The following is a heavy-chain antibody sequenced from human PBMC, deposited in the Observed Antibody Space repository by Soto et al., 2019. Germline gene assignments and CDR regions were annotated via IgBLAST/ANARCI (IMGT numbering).Heavy chain of an antibody. J-gene: IGHJ4*02. V-gene: IGHV1-3*01. Sequence: ASVKVSCKASGYTFTSYAMHWVRQAPGQRLEWMGWINAGNGNTKYSQKFQGRVTITRDTSASTAYMELSSLRSEDTAVYYCAREERYFDWSPIDYWGQGTLVTVSS. CDR3: AREERYFDWSPIDY. D-gene: IGHD3-9*01. CDR2: INAGNGNT. CDR1: GYTFTSYA.